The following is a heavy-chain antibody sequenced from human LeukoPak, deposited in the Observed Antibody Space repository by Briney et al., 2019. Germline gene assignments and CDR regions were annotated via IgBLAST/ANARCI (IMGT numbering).Heavy chain of an antibody. D-gene: IGHD3-3*01. CDR2: IYNSGST. CDR1: GGSISDYY. Sequence: SETLSLTCTVSGGSISDYYWSWLRQPPGKGLEWIGYIYNSGSTNYNPSLKSRVTISVDTSKSQFSLKLSSVTAADTAVYYCARVGYDFWSSYAGYFDYWGQGTLVTVSS. CDR3: ARVGYDFWSSYAGYFDY. V-gene: IGHV4-59*01. J-gene: IGHJ4*02.